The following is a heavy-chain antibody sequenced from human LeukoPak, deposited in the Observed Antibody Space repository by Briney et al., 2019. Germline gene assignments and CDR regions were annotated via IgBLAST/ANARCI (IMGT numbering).Heavy chain of an antibody. CDR2: SYHSGST. Sequence: SETLSLTCTVSGYSFSGGYYWGCIRQPPGKVVEWSGSSYHSGSTYYNPSLKSRVTISVDTSKYQFSLKLSSVTATHTAVYYGAKASLRLVGVTGYFDYWGQGTLVTVSS. J-gene: IGHJ4*02. V-gene: IGHV4-38-2*02. D-gene: IGHD1-26*01. CDR3: AKASLRLVGVTGYFDY. CDR1: GYSFSGGYY.